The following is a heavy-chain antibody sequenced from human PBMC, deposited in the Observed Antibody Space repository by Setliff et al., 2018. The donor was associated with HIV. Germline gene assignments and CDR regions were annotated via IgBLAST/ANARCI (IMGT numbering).Heavy chain of an antibody. V-gene: IGHV4-39*07. Sequence: SETLSLTCTVSGGSISTSNYYWGWVRQPPGKGLEWVGNVDYTGSTYYNPSLKSRVTISVDTSKNQFSLRLNSVTAADTAVYYCAGQGNIVVVTSFDYWGQGTLVTVSS. CDR1: GGSISTSNYY. J-gene: IGHJ4*02. D-gene: IGHD2-21*02. CDR2: VDYTGST. CDR3: AGQGNIVVVTSFDY.